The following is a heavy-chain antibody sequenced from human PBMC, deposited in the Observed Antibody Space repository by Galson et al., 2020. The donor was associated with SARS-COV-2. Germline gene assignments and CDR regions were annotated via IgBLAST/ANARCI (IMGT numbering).Heavy chain of an antibody. J-gene: IGHJ4*02. CDR2: IYYSGST. CDR3: ASCSGYYSPLDY. CDR1: GGSISSSSYY. D-gene: IGHD3-22*01. Sequence: SETLSLTCTVSGGSISSSSYYWGWIRQPPGKGLEWIGSIYYSGSTYYNPSLKSRVTISVDTSKNQFSLKLSSVTAADTAVYYCASCSGYYSPLDYWGQGTLVTVSS. V-gene: IGHV4-39*01.